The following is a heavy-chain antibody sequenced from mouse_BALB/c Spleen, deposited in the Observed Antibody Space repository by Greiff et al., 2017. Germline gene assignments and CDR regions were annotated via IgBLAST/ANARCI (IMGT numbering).Heavy chain of an antibody. CDR2: ISYSGST. CDR3: ATYRYLYAMDY. CDR1: GYSITSDYA. V-gene: IGHV3-2*02. Sequence: EVQLQESGPGLVKPSQSLSLTCTVTGYSITSDYAWNWIRQFPGNKLEWMGYISYSGSTSYNPSLKSRISITRDTSKNQFFLQLNSVTTEDTATYYCATYRYLYAMDYWGQGTSVTVSS. J-gene: IGHJ4*01. D-gene: IGHD2-14*01.